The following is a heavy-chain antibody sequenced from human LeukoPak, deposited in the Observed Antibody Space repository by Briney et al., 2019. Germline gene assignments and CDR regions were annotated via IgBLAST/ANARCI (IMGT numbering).Heavy chain of an antibody. Sequence: PSETLSLTCAVYGGSFSGYYWSWIRQPPGKGLEWIGEINHSGSTNYNPSLKSRVTISVDTSKNQFSLKLSSVTAADTAVYYCAKDHFDSSIYHLPRWVAGVDYWGQGTLVTVSS. CDR2: INHSGST. V-gene: IGHV4-34*01. CDR3: AKDHFDSSIYHLPRWVAGVDY. CDR1: GGSFSGYY. D-gene: IGHD3-22*01. J-gene: IGHJ4*02.